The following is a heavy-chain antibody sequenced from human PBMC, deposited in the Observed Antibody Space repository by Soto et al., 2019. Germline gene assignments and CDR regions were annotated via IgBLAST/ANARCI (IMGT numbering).Heavy chain of an antibody. CDR1: GYTFTSYG. V-gene: IGHV1-18*04. Sequence: ASVKVSCKASGYTFTSYGISWVRQAPGQGLEWVGWISAYNGNTNYAQKLQGRVTMTTDTSTSTAYMELRSLRSDDTAVYYCARTGNYYESSAMKWFDPSGQGTLVTVSS. CDR3: ARTGNYYESSAMKWFDP. J-gene: IGHJ5*02. D-gene: IGHD3-22*01. CDR2: ISAYNGNT.